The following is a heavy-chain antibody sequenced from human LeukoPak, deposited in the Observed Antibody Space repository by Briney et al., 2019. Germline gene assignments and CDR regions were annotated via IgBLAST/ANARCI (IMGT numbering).Heavy chain of an antibody. Sequence: GGSLRLSCAASGFTLSSYWMTWVRQAPGKGLEWVAFKQNDGSTTFYADSAKGRFTISRDNAKNSLYLQMNSLRAEDTAVYYCARGSQDGDYGPSYWGQGTLVTVSS. CDR1: GFTLSSYW. CDR2: KQNDGSTT. CDR3: ARGSQDGDYGPSY. D-gene: IGHD4-17*01. V-gene: IGHV3-7*01. J-gene: IGHJ4*02.